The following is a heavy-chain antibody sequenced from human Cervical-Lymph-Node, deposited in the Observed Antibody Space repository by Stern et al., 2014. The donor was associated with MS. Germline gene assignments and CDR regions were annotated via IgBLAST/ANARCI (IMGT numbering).Heavy chain of an antibody. CDR2: INADNGKT. V-gene: IGHV1-3*01. D-gene: IGHD6-6*01. CDR3: ARVDSSSRFDP. Sequence: QVQLVQSGAEVKKPGASVKVSCKAAGYTFASYALHWVRQAPGQRLEWMGWINADNGKTKFSQKFQGRVTITRDTSASTAYMELSSLRSEDTAVYYCARVDSSSRFDPWGQGTLVIVSS. CDR1: GYTFASYA. J-gene: IGHJ5*02.